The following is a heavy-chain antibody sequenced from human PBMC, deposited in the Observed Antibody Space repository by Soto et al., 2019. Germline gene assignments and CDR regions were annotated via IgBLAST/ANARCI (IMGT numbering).Heavy chain of an antibody. CDR3: ATVPYSSGPI. CDR2: IKPKSEGETA. V-gene: IGHV3-15*07. J-gene: IGHJ1*01. Sequence: GGSLRLSCVASRFNFSAAWLNWIRQAPGKGLEWVGRIKPKSEGETADHTAPVRGRFTISRDDSQNTLHLQMDSLKTEDTAVYYCATVPYSSGPIWGLGVLVPVSS. D-gene: IGHD6-19*01. CDR1: RFNFSAAW.